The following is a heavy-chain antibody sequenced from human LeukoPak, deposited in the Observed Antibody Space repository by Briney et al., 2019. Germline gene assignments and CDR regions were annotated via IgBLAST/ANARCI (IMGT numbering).Heavy chain of an antibody. CDR1: GGSISSYY. D-gene: IGHD4-17*01. J-gene: IGHJ4*02. CDR3: ARYYGDYPGYYFDY. CDR2: IYYSGST. Sequence: SETLSLTCIVSGGSISSYYWSWIRQPPGKGLEWIGYIYYSGSTNYNPSLKSRVTISVDTSKNQFSLKLSSVTAADTAVYYCARYYGDYPGYYFDYWGQGTLVTVSS. V-gene: IGHV4-59*08.